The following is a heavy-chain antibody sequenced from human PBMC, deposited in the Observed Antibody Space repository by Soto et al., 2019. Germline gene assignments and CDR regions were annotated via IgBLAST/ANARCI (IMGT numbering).Heavy chain of an antibody. J-gene: IGHJ4*02. CDR3: AKAPNSGYDYLDY. Sequence: EVQLVESGGGLVQPGRSLRLSCAASGFTFDDYAMHWVRQAPGKGLEWVSGISWNSGSIGYADSVKGRFTISRDNAKNSLYLQMNSLRAEDTALYYCAKAPNSGYDYLDYWGQGTLVTVSS. CDR1: GFTFDDYA. V-gene: IGHV3-9*01. CDR2: ISWNSGSI. D-gene: IGHD5-12*01.